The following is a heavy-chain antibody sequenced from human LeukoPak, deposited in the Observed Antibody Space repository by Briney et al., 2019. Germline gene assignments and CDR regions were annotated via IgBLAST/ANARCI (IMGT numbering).Heavy chain of an antibody. CDR1: GFIVNNKY. CDR2: VYAGGTT. Sequence: GGSLRLSCTASGFIVNNKYMTWVRQAPGKGLEWVSVVYAGGTTYYADSVKGRFTISSDYSKNTLYLLMNSLRAEDTAVYYCARVVSSGWDWYSDLWGRGTLVSVSS. V-gene: IGHV3-66*01. J-gene: IGHJ2*01. D-gene: IGHD6-19*01. CDR3: ARVVSSGWDWYSDL.